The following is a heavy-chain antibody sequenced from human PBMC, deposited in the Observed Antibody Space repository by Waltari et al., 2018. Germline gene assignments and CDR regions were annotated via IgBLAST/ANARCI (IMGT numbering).Heavy chain of an antibody. V-gene: IGHV3-23*01. J-gene: IGHJ4*02. CDR2: INGGGVNT. CDR3: AKHPTVGNFDY. Sequence: VQLLESGGGLVQPGGSLRLSCAASGFTFSNYAMSWVRQAPGKGLGWVSVINGGGVNTYYADSVKGRLTISRDNSKNTLYLQMNSLRAEDTAVYYCAKHPTVGNFDYWGQGTLVTVSP. CDR1: GFTFSNYA. D-gene: IGHD4-4*01.